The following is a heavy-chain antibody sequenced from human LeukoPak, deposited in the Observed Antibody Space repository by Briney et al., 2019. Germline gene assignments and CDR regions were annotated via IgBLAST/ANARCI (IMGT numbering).Heavy chain of an antibody. CDR1: GGSICSYY. D-gene: IGHD1-26*01. CDR2: IYYSGST. Sequence: PSETLSLTCTVSGGSICSYYWSWIRQPPGKGLEWIGYIYYSGSTNYNPSLKSRVTISVDTSKNQFSLKLSSVTAADTAVYFCARDLRRELVLDYWGQGTLVTVSS. J-gene: IGHJ4*02. CDR3: ARDLRRELVLDY. V-gene: IGHV4-59*12.